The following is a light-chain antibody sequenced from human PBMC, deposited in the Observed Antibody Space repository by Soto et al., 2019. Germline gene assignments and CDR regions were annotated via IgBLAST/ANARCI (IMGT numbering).Light chain of an antibody. CDR1: SSDVGSYDH. Sequence: QSALTQPASVSGSPGQAITISCSGTSSDVGSYDHVAWYQQFPGKPPKLMIYEVSNRPSXVSXXXSGSHXXXTGXYXCXGFQAEHXAVHYCCLYAVSFYVFGTRTKV. CDR3: CLYAVSFYV. CDR2: EVS. V-gene: IGLV2-14*01. J-gene: IGLJ1*01.